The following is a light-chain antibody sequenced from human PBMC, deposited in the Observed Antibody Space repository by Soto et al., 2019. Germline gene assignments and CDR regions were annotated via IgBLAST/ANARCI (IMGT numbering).Light chain of an antibody. CDR1: QSVSTS. J-gene: IGKJ2*01. V-gene: IGKV3-11*01. Sequence: EIVLTQSPATLSLSPGERATLSCRASQSVSTSLAWYQHQPGQAPRRLIYDASNRATGIPARFSGSGSGTDFTLTISSLEPEEFAVYYCQQRGNEPLYTFGHGTKLEIK. CDR2: DAS. CDR3: QQRGNEPLYT.